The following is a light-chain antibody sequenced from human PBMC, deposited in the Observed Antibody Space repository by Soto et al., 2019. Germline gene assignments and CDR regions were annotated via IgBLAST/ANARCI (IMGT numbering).Light chain of an antibody. CDR1: SSDVGGYNY. CDR3: SSYSSSSPCV. J-gene: IGLJ1*01. Sequence: QSVLTQPRSVSGSPGQSVTISCTGTSSDVGGYNYVSWYQHHPGKAPKLIIYEVSNRPSGVSSRFSGSKSGNTASLTISGLQADDEADYYCSSYSSSSPCVFGTGTKVTVL. V-gene: IGLV2-14*01. CDR2: EVS.